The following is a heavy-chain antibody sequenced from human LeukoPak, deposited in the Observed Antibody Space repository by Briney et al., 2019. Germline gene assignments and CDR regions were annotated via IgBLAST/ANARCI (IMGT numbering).Heavy chain of an antibody. Sequence: HSGGSLRLSCAASGFTFSSYWMSWVRQAPGKGLVWVSRIYSDGSRTNNADSVKGRFTISGDNAKNTLYLQMNSLRAEDTAVYYCARSGRGGAFDIWGQGTMVTVSS. V-gene: IGHV3-74*01. CDR3: ARSGRGGAFDI. J-gene: IGHJ3*02. CDR1: GFTFSSYW. D-gene: IGHD1-26*01. CDR2: IYSDGSRT.